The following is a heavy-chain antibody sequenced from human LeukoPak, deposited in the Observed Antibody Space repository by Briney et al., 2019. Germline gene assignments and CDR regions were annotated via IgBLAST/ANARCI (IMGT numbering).Heavy chain of an antibody. CDR2: INHSGST. D-gene: IGHD3-10*01. J-gene: IGHJ4*02. V-gene: IGHV4-30-4*08. CDR1: SGSMSSGDYY. CDR3: ARGSLNSSPRFGSSGRFGY. Sequence: PSQTLSLTCTVSSGSMSSGDYYWSWIRQPPGKGLEWIGEINHSGSTNYNPSLKSRVTISVDTSKNQFSLKLSSVTAADTAVYYCARGSLNSSPRFGSSGRFGYWGQGTLVTVSS.